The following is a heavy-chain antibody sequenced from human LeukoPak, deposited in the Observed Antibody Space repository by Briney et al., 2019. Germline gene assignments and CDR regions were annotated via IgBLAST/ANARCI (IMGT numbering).Heavy chain of an antibody. Sequence: GGSLRLSCAASGFTFSDCYMSWIRQAPGKGLEWVSYISSSGSTKYYADSVEGRFTISRDNAKNSYPQMNSLRAEDTAVYYCARDGHAYGRGSPHYWGQGTLVTVSS. CDR2: ISSSGSTK. J-gene: IGHJ4*02. V-gene: IGHV3-11*01. D-gene: IGHD3-10*01. CDR3: ARDGHAYGRGSPHY. CDR1: GFTFSDCY.